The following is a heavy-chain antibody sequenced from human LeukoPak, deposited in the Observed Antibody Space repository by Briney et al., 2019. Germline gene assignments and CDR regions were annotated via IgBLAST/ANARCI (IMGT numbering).Heavy chain of an antibody. V-gene: IGHV1-69*06. CDR1: GGTFSSYA. J-gene: IGHJ4*02. CDR2: IIPIFGTA. Sequence: GASVKVSCKASGGTFSSYAISWVRQAPGQGLEWMGGIIPIFGTANYAQKFQGRVTITADKSTSTAYMELSSLRSEDTAVYYCARGPYSSSWYARYFDYWGQGTLVTVSS. D-gene: IGHD6-13*01. CDR3: ARGPYSSSWYARYFDY.